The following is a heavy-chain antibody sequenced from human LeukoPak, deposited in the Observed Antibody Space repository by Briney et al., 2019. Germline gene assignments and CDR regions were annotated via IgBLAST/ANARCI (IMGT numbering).Heavy chain of an antibody. Sequence: GRSLRLSCAASGFTFSSYAMHWVRQAPGKGLEWVAVISYDGSNKYYADSVKGRFTISRDNSKNTLYLQMNSLRAEDTAVYYCARDSTSSVLRFLEWLGPDAFDIWGQGTMVTVSS. J-gene: IGHJ3*02. V-gene: IGHV3-30-3*01. CDR1: GFTFSSYA. CDR2: ISYDGSNK. D-gene: IGHD3-3*01. CDR3: ARDSTSSVLRFLEWLGPDAFDI.